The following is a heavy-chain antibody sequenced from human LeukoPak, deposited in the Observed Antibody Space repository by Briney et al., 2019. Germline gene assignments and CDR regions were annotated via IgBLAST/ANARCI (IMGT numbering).Heavy chain of an antibody. J-gene: IGHJ4*02. CDR2: ISSNGDRT. D-gene: IGHD4-23*01. Sequence: PGGSLRLSCAASGFTVSSNYMSWVRQAPGKGLEYVSAISSNGDRTYYANSVKGRFTISRDNSTNSLYLQIGSLRADDMAVYYCARATNDYGGYSDYWGQGTLVTVSS. CDR1: GFTVSSNY. V-gene: IGHV3-64*01. CDR3: ARATNDYGGYSDY.